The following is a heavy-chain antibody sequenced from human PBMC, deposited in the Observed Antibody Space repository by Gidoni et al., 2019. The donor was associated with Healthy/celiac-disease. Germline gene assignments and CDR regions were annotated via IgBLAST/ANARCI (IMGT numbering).Heavy chain of an antibody. D-gene: IGHD1-7*01. CDR3: ARGGWNYGAFDI. V-gene: IGHV4-31*03. Sequence: QVQLQESGPGLVKPSQTLYLTCTVSGRSISSVGSYWSWVRQHPGKGLELIGYIYYSGSTYYNPSLQSRVTISVDTSKNQFSLKLSSVTAADTAVYYCARGGWNYGAFDIWGQGTMVTVSS. J-gene: IGHJ3*02. CDR1: GRSISSVGSY. CDR2: IYYSGST.